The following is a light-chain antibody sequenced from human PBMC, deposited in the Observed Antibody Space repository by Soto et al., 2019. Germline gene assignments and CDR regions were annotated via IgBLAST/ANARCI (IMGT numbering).Light chain of an antibody. V-gene: IGLV2-14*01. CDR1: SSDVGGYKY. J-gene: IGLJ1*01. Sequence: QSALTQPASVSGSPGQSITISCTGTSSDVGGYKYVSWYQQHPGKAPKLMIFEVIYRPSGVSNRFSGAKSGNTASLTISGLQAEDEADYYCGSFTSTSSQYVFGTGTKLTVL. CDR2: EVI. CDR3: GSFTSTSSQYV.